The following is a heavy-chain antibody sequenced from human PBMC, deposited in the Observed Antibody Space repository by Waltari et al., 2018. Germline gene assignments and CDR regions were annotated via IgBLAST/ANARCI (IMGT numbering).Heavy chain of an antibody. CDR1: GFTFDDYA. Sequence: EVQLVESGGGLVQPGRSLRLSCAASGFTFDDYAMPWVRQAPGKGLEWVSGISWNSGSIGYADSVKGRFTISRDNAKNSLYLQMNSLRAEDTALYYCAALLGITGTRNMDVWGKGTTVTVSS. J-gene: IGHJ6*04. V-gene: IGHV3-9*01. CDR3: AALLGITGTRNMDV. CDR2: ISWNSGSI. D-gene: IGHD1-7*01.